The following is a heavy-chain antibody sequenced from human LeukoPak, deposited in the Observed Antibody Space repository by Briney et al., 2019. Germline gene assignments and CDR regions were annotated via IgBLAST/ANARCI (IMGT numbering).Heavy chain of an antibody. CDR3: AKDVTYDSSGYYPYYFDY. CDR1: GFTFSSYA. D-gene: IGHD3-22*01. V-gene: IGHV3-23*01. Sequence: WGSLRLSCAASGFTFSSYAMSWVRQAPGKGLEWVSAISGSGGSTYYADSVNGRFTISRDNSKNTLYLQMNSLRAEDTAVYYCAKDVTYDSSGYYPYYFDYWGQGTLVTVSS. CDR2: ISGSGGST. J-gene: IGHJ4*02.